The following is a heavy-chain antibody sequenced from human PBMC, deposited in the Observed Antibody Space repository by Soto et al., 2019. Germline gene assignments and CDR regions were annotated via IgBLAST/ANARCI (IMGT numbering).Heavy chain of an antibody. CDR3: ANSGITMIVGYYYGMDV. J-gene: IGHJ6*02. D-gene: IGHD3-22*01. CDR1: GGTFSSYA. Sequence: SVKVSCKASGGTFSSYAISWVRQAPGQGLEWMGGIIPVFGTANYAQRFQGRVTITADKSTSTAYMELSSLRSEDTAVYYCANSGITMIVGYYYGMDVWGQGTTVTVSS. CDR2: IIPVFGTA. V-gene: IGHV1-69*06.